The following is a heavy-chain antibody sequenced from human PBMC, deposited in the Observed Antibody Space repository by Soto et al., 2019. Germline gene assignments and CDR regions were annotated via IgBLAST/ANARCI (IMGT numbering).Heavy chain of an antibody. D-gene: IGHD3-10*01. CDR3: ASLRITMVRGVTPFRFDY. CDR1: GGTFSSYA. CDR2: IIPIFGTA. J-gene: IGHJ4*02. Sequence: QVQLVQSGAEVKKPGSSVKVSCKASGGTFSSYAISWVRQGPGQGLEWMGGIIPIFGTANYAQKFQGRVTITADESTSTAYMELSSLRSEDTAVYYCASLRITMVRGVTPFRFDYWGQGTLVTVSS. V-gene: IGHV1-69*12.